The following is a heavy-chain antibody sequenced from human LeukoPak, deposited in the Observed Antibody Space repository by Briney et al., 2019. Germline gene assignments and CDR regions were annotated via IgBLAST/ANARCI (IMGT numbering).Heavy chain of an antibody. V-gene: IGHV1-2*02. D-gene: IGHD6-6*01. J-gene: IGHJ6*02. CDR3: AREGIAARPRYYYGMDV. Sequence: DSLKVSCKASGYTFTGYYMHWVRQAPGQGLELMGWINPNSGGTNYAQKFQSRVTMTRDTSISTAYMDLSRLRSDDTAVYYCAREGIAARPRYYYGMDVWGQGTTVTLSS. CDR2: INPNSGGT. CDR1: GYTFTGYY.